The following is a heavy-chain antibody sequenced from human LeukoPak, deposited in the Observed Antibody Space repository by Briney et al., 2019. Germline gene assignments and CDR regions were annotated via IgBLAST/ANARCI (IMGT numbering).Heavy chain of an antibody. CDR3: ARLSTVTTSFDY. Sequence: KPSETLSLTCTVSGGSISYYYWNWIRQPAGKGLEWIGRIYTSGRTYYNPSLKSRVSMSVDTSENQFSLKLSSVTAADTAVYYCARLSTVTTSFDYWGQGTLVTVSS. V-gene: IGHV4-4*07. CDR2: IYTSGRT. J-gene: IGHJ4*02. D-gene: IGHD4-11*01. CDR1: GGSISYYY.